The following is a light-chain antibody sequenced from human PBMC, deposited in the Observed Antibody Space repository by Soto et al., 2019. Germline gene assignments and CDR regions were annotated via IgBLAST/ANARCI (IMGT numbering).Light chain of an antibody. CDR1: QSVSSSY. Sequence: DIVLSQSPGTLSFSPGERCTVSSSASQSVSSSYLAWYQQTPGQAPRLLVYDTSYRATGVPDRFSGSGSGTDFTLTISRLEPEDSAVYYCQQYDSSPWTFGQGTKVDIK. V-gene: IGKV3-20*01. J-gene: IGKJ1*01. CDR3: QQYDSSPWT. CDR2: DTS.